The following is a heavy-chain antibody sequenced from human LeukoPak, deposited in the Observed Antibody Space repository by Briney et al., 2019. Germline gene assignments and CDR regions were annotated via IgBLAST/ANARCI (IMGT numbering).Heavy chain of an antibody. Sequence: GGSLRLSCAASGFTFSSYAMSWVRQAPGKGLKWVSAISDSGGSTYYADSVKGRFTISRDNSKNTLYLQMNSLRAEDTAVYYCAKGSSGWRYYYYYYGMDVWGQGTTVTVSS. CDR2: ISDSGGST. J-gene: IGHJ6*02. CDR1: GFTFSSYA. CDR3: AKGSSGWRYYYYYYGMDV. D-gene: IGHD6-19*01. V-gene: IGHV3-23*01.